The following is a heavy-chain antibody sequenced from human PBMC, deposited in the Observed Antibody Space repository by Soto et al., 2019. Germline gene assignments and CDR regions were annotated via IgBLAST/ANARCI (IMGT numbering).Heavy chain of an antibody. CDR3: ARHYSSGSRNWFDP. D-gene: IGHD6-19*01. V-gene: IGHV4-39*01. CDR1: GGSINSSSYF. Sequence: SETLSLTCSVSGGSINSSSYFWGWVRQPPGKGLEWIGSIYYSGSTYYNPSLRSRVTVSVDTSKNQFSLKLSSVTAADTAVFYCARHYSSGSRNWFDPWGQGTLVTVSS. J-gene: IGHJ5*02. CDR2: IYYSGST.